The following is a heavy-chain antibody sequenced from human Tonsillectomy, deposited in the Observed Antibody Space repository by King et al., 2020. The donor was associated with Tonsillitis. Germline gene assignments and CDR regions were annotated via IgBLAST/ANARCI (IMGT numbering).Heavy chain of an antibody. CDR1: GFTFSSYE. CDR2: ISRSGNTI. Sequence: QLVQSGGGLVQPGGSLRLSCAASGFTFSSYEMNWVRQAPGKGLEWVSCISRSGNTIYYANSVKGRFTISRDNAKSSLYLYMSSLRAEDTAVYYCARMAAAGYYFDGWAQGTLVTVSS. V-gene: IGHV3-48*03. CDR3: ARMAAAGYYFDG. D-gene: IGHD6-13*01. J-gene: IGHJ4*02.